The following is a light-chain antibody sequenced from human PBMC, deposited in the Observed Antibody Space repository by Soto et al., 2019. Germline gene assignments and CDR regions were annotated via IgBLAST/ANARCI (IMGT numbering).Light chain of an antibody. V-gene: IGLV2-14*01. CDR3: SSYTRSSTRV. J-gene: IGLJ3*02. CDR2: DVS. Sequence: QSVLTQPASVSGSPGHSITISCTGTSSDVGGYNYVSWYQQHPDKAPKLMIYDVSSRPSGVSNRFSGSKSGNTASLTISGLQAEDEGDYYCSSYTRSSTRVFGGGTKVTV. CDR1: SSDVGGYNY.